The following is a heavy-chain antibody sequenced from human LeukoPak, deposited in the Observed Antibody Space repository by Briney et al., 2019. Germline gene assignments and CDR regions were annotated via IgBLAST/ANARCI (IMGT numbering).Heavy chain of an antibody. CDR3: ARDKRNDYYEGNFDY. V-gene: IGHV1-69*04. D-gene: IGHD3-22*01. CDR1: GGTFSSYA. Sequence: GASVKVSCKASGGTFSSYAISWVRQAPGQGLEWMGRIIPILGIANYAQKFQGRVTITADKSTSTAYMELSSLRSEDTAVYYCARDKRNDYYEGNFDYWGQGTLVTVSS. CDR2: IIPILGIA. J-gene: IGHJ4*02.